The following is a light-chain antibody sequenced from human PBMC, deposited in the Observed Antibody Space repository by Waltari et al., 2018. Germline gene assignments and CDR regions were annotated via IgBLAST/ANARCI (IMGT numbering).Light chain of an antibody. CDR2: EVS. CDR1: STDLGTYKL. CDR3: CSFAGSSTS. V-gene: IGLV2-23*02. J-gene: IGLJ1*01. Sequence: QSALPQPASVSGSPGQSITISCSNTSTDLGTYKLVSWYQQRPGKAPKLVIYEVSERPSGVSNRCSGSKACDTASLTISGLQAEDEADYYCCSFAGSSTSFGTGTTVTVL.